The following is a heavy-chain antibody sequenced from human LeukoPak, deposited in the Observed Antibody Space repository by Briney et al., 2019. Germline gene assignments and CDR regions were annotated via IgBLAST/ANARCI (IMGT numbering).Heavy chain of an antibody. D-gene: IGHD3-22*01. Sequence: PGGSLRLSCAASGFTFSSYSMNWVRQAPGKGLEWVSSISSSSSYIYYADSVKGRFTISRDNAKNSLYLQMNSLRAEDTAVYYCARRFSSYYYDSSGWDYWGQGTLVTVSS. CDR3: ARRFSSYYYDSSGWDY. CDR2: ISSSSSYI. V-gene: IGHV3-21*01. CDR1: GFTFSSYS. J-gene: IGHJ4*02.